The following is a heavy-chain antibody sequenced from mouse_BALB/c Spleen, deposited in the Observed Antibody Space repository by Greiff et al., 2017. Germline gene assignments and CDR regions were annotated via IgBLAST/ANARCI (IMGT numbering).Heavy chain of an antibody. J-gene: IGHJ2*01. Sequence: VQLQQSGPELVKPGASVKMSCKASGYTFTSYVMHWVKQKPGQGLEWIGYINPYNDGTKYNEKFKGKATLTSDKSSSTAYMELSSLTSEDSAVYYCARLGGNYVGYFDYWGQGTTLTVSS. CDR3: ARLGGNYVGYFDY. CDR1: GYTFTSYV. CDR2: INPYNDGT. V-gene: IGHV1-14*01. D-gene: IGHD2-1*01.